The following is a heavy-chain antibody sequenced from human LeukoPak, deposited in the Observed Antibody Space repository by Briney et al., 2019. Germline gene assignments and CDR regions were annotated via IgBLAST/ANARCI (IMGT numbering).Heavy chain of an antibody. CDR2: ISSNGGST. V-gene: IGHV3-64*01. D-gene: IGHD1-26*01. J-gene: IGHJ4*02. CDR1: GFTFSSYA. CDR3: ARGKYSGSFFDY. Sequence: GGSLRLSCAASGFTFSSYAMHWVRKAPGKGLEYVSAISSNGGSTYYANSVKGRFTISRDNSKNTLYLQMGSLRAEDMAVYYCARGKYSGSFFDYWGQGTLVTVSS.